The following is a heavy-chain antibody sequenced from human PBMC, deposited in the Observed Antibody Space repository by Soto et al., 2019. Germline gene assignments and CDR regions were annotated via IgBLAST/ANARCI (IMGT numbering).Heavy chain of an antibody. V-gene: IGHV4-34*01. D-gene: IGHD3-16*01. J-gene: IGHJ4*02. CDR2: IGHSGST. CDR3: ARHGGYYFDY. Sequence: KTSETLSLTCAVYGGSFSGYYWSWIRQPPGKGLEWIGEIGHSGSTIYNPSLESRVTISGDSSNNQFSLKLNSVTAADTAVYYCARHGGYYFDYWGQGTPVTVSS. CDR1: GGSFSGYY.